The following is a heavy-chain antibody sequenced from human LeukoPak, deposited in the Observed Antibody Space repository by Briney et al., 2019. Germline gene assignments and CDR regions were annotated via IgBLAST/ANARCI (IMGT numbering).Heavy chain of an antibody. J-gene: IGHJ3*01. CDR1: GFSFSTYA. CDR2: ISSSGGST. Sequence: GGSLRLSCTASGFTSGFSFSTYAMSWVRQAPGKGLEWVSTISSSGGSTYYADSVEGRFTISRDNSKSTLYLQMDTLRADETAVYYCAKDGWFYDSSGLGAFDVWGQGTMVTVSS. CDR3: AKDGWFYDSSGLGAFDV. D-gene: IGHD3-22*01. V-gene: IGHV3-23*01.